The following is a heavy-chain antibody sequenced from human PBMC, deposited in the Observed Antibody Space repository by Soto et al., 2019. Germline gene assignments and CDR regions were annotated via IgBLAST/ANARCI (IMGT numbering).Heavy chain of an antibody. J-gene: IGHJ6*02. V-gene: IGHV3-30*18. D-gene: IGHD3-10*01. CDR3: AKGHYYGSGSYSYYYYGMDV. Sequence: PGESLKISCKGSGYSFTSYGMLWVRQAPGKGLEWVAVISYDGSNKYYADSVKGRFTISRDNSKNTLYLQMNSLRAEDTAVYYCAKGHYYGSGSYSYYYYGMDVWGQGTTVTVSS. CDR2: ISYDGSNK. CDR1: GYSFTSYG.